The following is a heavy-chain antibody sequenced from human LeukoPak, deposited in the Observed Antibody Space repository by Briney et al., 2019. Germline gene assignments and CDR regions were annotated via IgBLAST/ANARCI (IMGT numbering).Heavy chain of an antibody. CDR1: GYTFTDYD. D-gene: IGHD3-9*01. CDR3: ARDSSDILTGYYHF. V-gene: IGHV1-2*02. CDR2: INPNSGRT. J-gene: IGHJ4*02. Sequence: VASVKVSCKTSGYTFTDYDVHWVRQAPGQGLEWMGWINPNSGRTHYAPKFQGRVTLTTDTSITTAYMELSSLISGDTALYYCARDSSDILTGYYHFWGQGTLVTVSS.